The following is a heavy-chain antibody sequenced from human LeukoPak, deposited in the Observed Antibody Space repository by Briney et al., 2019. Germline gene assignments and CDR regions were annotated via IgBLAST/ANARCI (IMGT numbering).Heavy chain of an antibody. J-gene: IGHJ5*02. D-gene: IGHD2-2*01. Sequence: SSETLSLTCTVSGGSIGSSTYYWGWIRQPPGKGLEWIGSIYYSGSTYYNPSLKSRVTISVDTSKNQFSLKLSSVTAADTAVYYCARDRNCSSTSCYWFDPWGQGTLVTVSS. V-gene: IGHV4-39*07. CDR3: ARDRNCSSTSCYWFDP. CDR2: IYYSGST. CDR1: GGSIGSSTYY.